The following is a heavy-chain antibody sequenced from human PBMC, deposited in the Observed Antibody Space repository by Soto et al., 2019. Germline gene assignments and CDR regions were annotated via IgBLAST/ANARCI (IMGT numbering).Heavy chain of an antibody. CDR1: GFTFSSYW. V-gene: IGHV3-7*01. Sequence: EGQLVESWGGWVQPGGSLRLSCAASGFTFSSYWMTWVLQAPGMGLEWVANLKQDGSEKYYVDSVKGRFSISRDNATNSLYLQMNSLRAGDTSVYYFAVHPPARDYWGHGTLVTVSS. CDR2: LKQDGSEK. CDR3: AVHPPARDY. D-gene: IGHD2-2*01. J-gene: IGHJ4*01.